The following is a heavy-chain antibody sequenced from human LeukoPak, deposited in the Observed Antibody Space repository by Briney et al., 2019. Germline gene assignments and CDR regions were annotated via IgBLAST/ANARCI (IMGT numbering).Heavy chain of an antibody. CDR3: ARDRDYYDSSGYGDLGTVDAFGI. J-gene: IGHJ3*02. D-gene: IGHD3-22*01. CDR2: INSDGSST. CDR1: GFTFSSYW. Sequence: GGSLRLSCAASGFTFSSYWMHWVRQAPGKGLVWVSRINSDGSSTSYADSVKGRFTISRDNAKNTLYLQMNSLRAEDTAVYYCARDRDYYDSSGYGDLGTVDAFGIWGQGTMVTVSS. V-gene: IGHV3-74*01.